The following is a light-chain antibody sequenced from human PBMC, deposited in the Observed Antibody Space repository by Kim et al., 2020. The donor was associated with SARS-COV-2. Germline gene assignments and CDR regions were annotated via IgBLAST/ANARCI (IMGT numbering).Light chain of an antibody. J-gene: IGKJ5*01. CDR3: MQDTHWPPIT. Sequence: DVVMTQSPLSLPVTLGQPASISCRSSQSLVHSDGNTYLNWFQQRPGHSPRRLIYKVSNRDSGVPDRFSGSGSGTDFTLKISRVEAEDVGVYYCMQDTHWPPITFGQGTRLEIK. CDR1: QSLVHSDGNTY. V-gene: IGKV2-30*02. CDR2: KVS.